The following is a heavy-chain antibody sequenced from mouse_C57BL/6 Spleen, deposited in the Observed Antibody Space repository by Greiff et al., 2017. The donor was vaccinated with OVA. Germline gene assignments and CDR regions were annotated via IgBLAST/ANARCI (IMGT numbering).Heavy chain of an antibody. CDR2: IYPGSGST. J-gene: IGHJ4*01. CDR1: GYTFTSYW. V-gene: IGHV1-55*01. Sequence: QVQLQQSGAELVKPGASVKMSCKASGYTFTSYWITWVKQRPGQGLEWIGDIYPGSGSTNYNEKFKSKATLTVDTSSSTAYMQLSSLTSEDSAVYYCARRGRRDYAMDYWGQGTSVTVSS. CDR3: ARRGRRDYAMDY.